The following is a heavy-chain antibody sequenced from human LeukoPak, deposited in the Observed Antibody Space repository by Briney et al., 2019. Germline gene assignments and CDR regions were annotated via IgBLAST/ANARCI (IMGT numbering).Heavy chain of an antibody. CDR2: IRYDGSNK. V-gene: IGHV3-30*02. CDR3: AKRRLRENYGNDAFDI. J-gene: IGHJ3*02. Sequence: PGGSLRLSCAASGFTFSSYSMNWVRQAPGKGLEWVAFIRYDGSNKYYADSVKGRFTISRDNSKNTLYLQMNSLRAEDTAVYYCAKRRLRENYGNDAFDIWGQGTMVTVSS. CDR1: GFTFSSYS. D-gene: IGHD5-12*01.